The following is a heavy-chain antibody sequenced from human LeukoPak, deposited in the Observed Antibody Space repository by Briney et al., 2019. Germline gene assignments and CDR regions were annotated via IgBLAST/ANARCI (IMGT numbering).Heavy chain of an antibody. J-gene: IGHJ5*02. CDR2: ISGSGGST. V-gene: IGHV3-23*01. D-gene: IGHD3-10*01. Sequence: GGSLRLSCAASGFTVSSNYMSWVRQAPGKGLEWVSAISGSGGSTYYADSVKGRFTISRDNPKNTLYLQMNSLRAEDTAVYYCAKGHYYGSGSFWTWGQGTLVTVSS. CDR3: AKGHYYGSGSFWT. CDR1: GFTVSSNY.